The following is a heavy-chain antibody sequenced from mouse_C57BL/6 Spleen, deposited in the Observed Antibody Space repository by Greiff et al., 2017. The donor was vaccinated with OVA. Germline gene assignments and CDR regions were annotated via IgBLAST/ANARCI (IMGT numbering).Heavy chain of an antibody. CDR1: GFTFSSYA. V-gene: IGHV5-4*01. CDR3: ARDVYDGYYNHYFDY. D-gene: IGHD2-3*01. J-gene: IGHJ2*01. CDR2: ISDGGSYT. Sequence: EVQGVESGGGLVKPGGSLKLSCAASGFTFSSYAMSWVRQTPEKRLEWVATISDGGSYTYYPDNVKGRFTISRDNAKNNLYLQMSHLKSEDTAMYYCARDVYDGYYNHYFDYWGQGTTLTVSS.